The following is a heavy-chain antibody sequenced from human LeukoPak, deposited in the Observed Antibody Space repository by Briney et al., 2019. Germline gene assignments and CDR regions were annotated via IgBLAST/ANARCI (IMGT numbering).Heavy chain of an antibody. Sequence: SETLSLTCTVSGGSISSSSYYWGWIRQPPGKGLEWIGSIYYSGSTYYNPFLKSRVTISVDTSKNQFSLKLSSVTAADTAVYYCARQYCSSTSCSAGLTPRPQYYFDYWGQGTLVTVSS. D-gene: IGHD2-2*01. J-gene: IGHJ4*02. CDR1: GGSISSSSYY. CDR3: ARQYCSSTSCSAGLTPRPQYYFDY. V-gene: IGHV4-39*01. CDR2: IYYSGST.